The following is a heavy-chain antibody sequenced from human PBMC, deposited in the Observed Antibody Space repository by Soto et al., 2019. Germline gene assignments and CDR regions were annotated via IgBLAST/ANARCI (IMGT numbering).Heavy chain of an antibody. CDR3: ARPFGDTAMVIDY. CDR2: IYPGDSDT. CDR1: GYNFGRNW. D-gene: IGHD5-18*01. Sequence: PXDSLKISCKGSGYNFGRNWIGLVRQMPGKGLEWMGIIYPGDSDTRYSPSFQGQVTISADKSINTAYLHWSSLKASDTAIYYCARPFGDTAMVIDYWGQGTQVTVSS. V-gene: IGHV5-51*01. J-gene: IGHJ4*02.